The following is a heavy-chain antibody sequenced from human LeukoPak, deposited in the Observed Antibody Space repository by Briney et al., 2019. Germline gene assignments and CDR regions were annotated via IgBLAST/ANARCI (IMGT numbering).Heavy chain of an antibody. J-gene: IGHJ4*02. D-gene: IGHD6-19*01. CDR1: GFTFDDYA. CDR3: AKEIAVAGVYYFDY. Sequence: GGSLRLSCAASGFTFDDYAMHWVRQAPGKGLEWVSGISWNSGSIGYADSVKGRFTISRDNAKNSLYLQMNSLRAEDTALYYCAKEIAVAGVYYFDYWGQGTLVTVSS. CDR2: ISWNSGSI. V-gene: IGHV3-9*01.